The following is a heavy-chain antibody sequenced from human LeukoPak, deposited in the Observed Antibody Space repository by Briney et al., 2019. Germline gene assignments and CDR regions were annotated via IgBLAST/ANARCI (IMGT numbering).Heavy chain of an antibody. CDR2: IIPIFGTA. D-gene: IGHD2-2*02. V-gene: IGHV1-69*13. J-gene: IGHJ4*02. CDR3: ARDCSSTSCYNY. CDR1: GGTFSSYA. Sequence: SVKVSCKASGGTFSSYAISWVRQAPGQGLEWMGGIIPIFGTANYAQKFQGRVTITADESTSTAYMELSSLGSEDTAVYYCARDCSSTSCYNYWGQGTLVTVSS.